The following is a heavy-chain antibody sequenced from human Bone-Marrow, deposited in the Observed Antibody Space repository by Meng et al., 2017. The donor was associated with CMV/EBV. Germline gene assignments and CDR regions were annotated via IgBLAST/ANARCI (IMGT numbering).Heavy chain of an antibody. J-gene: IGHJ4*02. Sequence: DSGFTFNSYWMHWVRQAPGKGLVWVSHITNDGSRTAYADPVKGRFSISRDSTSNTLYLQMNSLRAEDTAVYYCAKGMAGRLAIVDCWGQGTLVTVSS. CDR1: GFTFNSYW. CDR2: ITNDGSRT. V-gene: IGHV3-74*01. CDR3: AKGMAGRLAIVDC. D-gene: IGHD6-6*01.